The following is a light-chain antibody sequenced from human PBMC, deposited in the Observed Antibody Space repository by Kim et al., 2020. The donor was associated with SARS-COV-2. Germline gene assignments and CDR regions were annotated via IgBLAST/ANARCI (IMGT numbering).Light chain of an antibody. Sequence: SYELTQPPSLSVSPGQTATITCSGDTLGNKYVCWYQQKPGQSPVVVIYEDTKRPSGIPERFSGSNSGNTATLTIRGTQAMDEADYYCQAWDSSTVVFGGG. V-gene: IGLV3-1*01. CDR2: EDT. CDR1: TLGNKY. CDR3: QAWDSSTVV. J-gene: IGLJ2*01.